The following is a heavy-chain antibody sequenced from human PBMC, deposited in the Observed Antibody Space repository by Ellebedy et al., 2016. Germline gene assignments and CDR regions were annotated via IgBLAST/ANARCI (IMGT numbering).Heavy chain of an antibody. J-gene: IGHJ6*02. CDR2: IGGIGSRTT. CDR3: AKEGYYDSSGSSDGMDV. D-gene: IGHD3-22*01. Sequence: GGSLRLXXVASGFTFSSDWMQWVRQTPGKGPEWLAYIGGIGSRTTFYADSVKGRFTISRDNSKNTLYLQMNSLRAEDTAVYYCAKEGYYDSSGSSDGMDVWGQGTTVTVSS. CDR1: GFTFSSDW. V-gene: IGHV3-NL1*01.